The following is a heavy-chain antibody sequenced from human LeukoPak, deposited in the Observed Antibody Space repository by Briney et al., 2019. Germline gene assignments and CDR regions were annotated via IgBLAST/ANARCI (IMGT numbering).Heavy chain of an antibody. CDR2: VTGSGGST. J-gene: IGHJ4*02. V-gene: IGHV3-23*01. CDR3: AKDLVVETPTGIFDF. D-gene: IGHD2-21*02. Sequence: GGSLRLSCAASGFTFSTYAMGWVRQAPGKGLEWVYTVTGSGGSTYYADSVNGRFTISRDNSKNTLFLQMASLSADDTALYYCAKDLVVETPTGIFDFWGQGTLVTVSS. CDR1: GFTFSTYA.